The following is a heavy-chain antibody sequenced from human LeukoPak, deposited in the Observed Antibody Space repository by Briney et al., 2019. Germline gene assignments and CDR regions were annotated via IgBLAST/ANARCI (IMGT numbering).Heavy chain of an antibody. CDR2: ICSSSSYI. J-gene: IGHJ6*03. CDR3: AREEGAGKNYYYYHMDV. D-gene: IGHD6-19*01. CDR1: GFTFSSYS. Sequence: KAGGSLRLSCAASGFTFSSYSMNWVRQAPGKGLEWVSSICSSSSYIYYADSVKGRFTISRDNAKNSMYLQMNSPRAEDTAVYYCAREEGAGKNYYYYHMDVWGKGTTVTISS. V-gene: IGHV3-21*01.